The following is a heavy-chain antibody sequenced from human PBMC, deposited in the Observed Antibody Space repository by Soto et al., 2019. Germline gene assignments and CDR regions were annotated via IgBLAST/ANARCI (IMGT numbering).Heavy chain of an antibody. V-gene: IGHV4-31*03. J-gene: IGHJ4*02. CDR3: ARANGYGHFDS. Sequence: QVQLQESGPGLVKPSQTLSLTCTVSGASISSGRSYWSWIRQHPGKGLEWIGYMFYSGSTYYHPSLKSRVNISADTSKNQFSLRLTSVTPADTAMYYCARANGYGHFDSWGQGTLVTVSS. CDR1: GASISSGRSY. CDR2: MFYSGST. D-gene: IGHD5-12*01.